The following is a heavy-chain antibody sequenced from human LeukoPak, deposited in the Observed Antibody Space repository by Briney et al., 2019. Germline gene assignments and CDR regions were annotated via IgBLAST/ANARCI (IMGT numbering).Heavy chain of an antibody. CDR3: AKDFRVTTDYYYYMDV. CDR1: GFIFNSFA. J-gene: IGHJ6*03. Sequence: GGSLRLSCAASGFIFNSFAMTWVRQAPGKGLEWVSGISGSGRRTYYAGSVKGRFTISRDNSKNTLYLQMNSLRAEDTAVYYCAKDFRVTTDYYYYMDVWGKGTTVTVSS. D-gene: IGHD4-11*01. CDR2: ISGSGRRT. V-gene: IGHV3-23*01.